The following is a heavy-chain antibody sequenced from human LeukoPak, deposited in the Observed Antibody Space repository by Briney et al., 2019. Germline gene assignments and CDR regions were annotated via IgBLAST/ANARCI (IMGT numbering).Heavy chain of an antibody. CDR3: ARGGPPVTIFGVVISWFDP. J-gene: IGHJ5*02. CDR1: GGSISSYY. V-gene: IGHV4-59*01. Sequence: SETLSLTCTVSGGSISSYYWSWIRQPPGKGLEWIGYIYYSGSTNYNPSLKSRVTISVDMSKNQFSLKLSSVTAADTAVYYCARGGPPVTIFGVVISWFDPWGQGALVTVSS. CDR2: IYYSGST. D-gene: IGHD3-3*01.